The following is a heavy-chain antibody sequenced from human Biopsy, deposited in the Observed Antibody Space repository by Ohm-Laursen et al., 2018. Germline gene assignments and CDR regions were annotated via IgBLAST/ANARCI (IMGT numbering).Heavy chain of an antibody. CDR3: ARMPHFDY. CDR1: GGSISGYH. D-gene: IGHD2-2*01. V-gene: IGHV4-59*01. Sequence: PSETLSLTCAVSGGSISGYHWSWIRKSPGKGLEWLAYISYTGGITYNPSLNGRATMSLDTSKNQFSLRLIYVTAADTAVYYCARMPHFDYWGQGILVTVSS. J-gene: IGHJ4*02. CDR2: ISYTGGI.